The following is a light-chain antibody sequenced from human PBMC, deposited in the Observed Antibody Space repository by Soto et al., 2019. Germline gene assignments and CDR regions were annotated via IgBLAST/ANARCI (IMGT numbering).Light chain of an antibody. J-gene: IGKJ5*01. V-gene: IGKV3-11*01. CDR3: QQRINWPPIT. CDR1: QSFSSY. Sequence: EIVLTQSPGTGACSPGESAALSCRGSQSFSSYLAWCQQKPGQAPRLLIYDASNRATGIPARFSGSGSGTDSTLTISSLEPEDFAVYYCQQRINWPPITFGQGTRLEIK. CDR2: DAS.